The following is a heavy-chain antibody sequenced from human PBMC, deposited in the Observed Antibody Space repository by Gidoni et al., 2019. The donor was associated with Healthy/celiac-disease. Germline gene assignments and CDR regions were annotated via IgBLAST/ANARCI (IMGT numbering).Heavy chain of an antibody. CDR3: ARGVGDIVVVPAAQRWGHYYNYYMDV. Sequence: QVQLQQWGAGLLKPSETLSLTCAVYGGSFSGYYWRWIRPPPGKGLEWIGEINHSGSTNYNPSLKSRVTISVDTSKNQFSLKLSSVTAADTAVYYCARGVGDIVVVPAAQRWGHYYNYYMDVWGKGTTVTVSS. J-gene: IGHJ6*03. CDR2: INHSGST. D-gene: IGHD2-2*01. CDR1: GGSFSGYY. V-gene: IGHV4-34*01.